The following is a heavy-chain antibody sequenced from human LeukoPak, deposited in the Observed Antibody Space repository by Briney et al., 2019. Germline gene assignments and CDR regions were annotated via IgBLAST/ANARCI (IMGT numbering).Heavy chain of an antibody. V-gene: IGHV4-31*03. Sequence: SETLSLTCTVSGGSISSGGYYWTWIRQYPGKGLEWTGYIYNSGTTYYNPSLQSRVTISGDTSKNQFSLKLSSVTAADTAVYYCARTAGWSFGFDYWGQGTLVTVSS. J-gene: IGHJ4*02. CDR1: GGSISSGGYY. D-gene: IGHD1-26*01. CDR2: IYNSGTT. CDR3: ARTAGWSFGFDY.